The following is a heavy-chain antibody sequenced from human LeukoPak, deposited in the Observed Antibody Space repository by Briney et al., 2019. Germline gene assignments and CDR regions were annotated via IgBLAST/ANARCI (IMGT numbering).Heavy chain of an antibody. Sequence: ASVKVSCKASGYTFSNYGITWVRQAPGQGLEWMGWISANNGDTNIAQKFQGRALMTTDTSTSTAYMQLGSLRSDDTAVYYCARRGPTHYYYYMDVWGKGTTVVVSS. J-gene: IGHJ6*03. CDR1: GYTFSNYG. CDR3: ARRGPTHYYYYMDV. D-gene: IGHD3-10*01. V-gene: IGHV1-18*04. CDR2: ISANNGDT.